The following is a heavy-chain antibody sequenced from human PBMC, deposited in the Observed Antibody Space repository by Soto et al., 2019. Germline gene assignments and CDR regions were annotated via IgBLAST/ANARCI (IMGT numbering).Heavy chain of an antibody. V-gene: IGHV4-39*01. CDR1: GDSIYSGTYY. D-gene: IGHD2-8*01. CDR2: IYYSGDS. Sequence: SETLSLTCTVSGDSIYSGTYYWGWIRQPPGKGLEWIGSIYYSGDSYYNPSLKSRVTIAADTSKNQFTLRLTSVTAADTAVYYCARHRGVTPSYWGQGTLVTVSS. CDR3: ARHRGVTPSY. J-gene: IGHJ4*02.